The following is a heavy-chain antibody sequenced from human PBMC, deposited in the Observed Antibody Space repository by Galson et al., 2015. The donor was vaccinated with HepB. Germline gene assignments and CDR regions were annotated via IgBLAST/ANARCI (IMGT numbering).Heavy chain of an antibody. CDR2: ISAYNGNT. CDR3: ARDYCSSTSCYLDSGAFDI. J-gene: IGHJ3*02. V-gene: IGHV1-18*01. D-gene: IGHD2-2*01. Sequence: SVKVSCKASGYTFTSYGISWVRQAPGQGLEWMGWISAYNGNTNYAQKLQGRVTMTTDTSTSTAYMELRSLRSDDTAVYYCARDYCSSTSCYLDSGAFDIWGQGTMVTVSS. CDR1: GYTFTSYG.